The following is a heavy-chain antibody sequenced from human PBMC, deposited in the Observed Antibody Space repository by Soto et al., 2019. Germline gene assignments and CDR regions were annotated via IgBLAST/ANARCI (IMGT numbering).Heavy chain of an antibody. CDR2: ITSTSSAI. Sequence: GSLRLSCAASGFTLSGLWIHWVRQAPGKGLEWISYITSTSSAINYADSVRGRFTISRDNGMQSLFLHMNSLRDEDTAVYYCARDGKGSSYTFGPYYFYSWGQGALVTVSS. CDR3: ARDGKGSSYTFGPYYFYS. J-gene: IGHJ4*01. V-gene: IGHV3-48*02. CDR1: GFTLSGLW. D-gene: IGHD1-1*01.